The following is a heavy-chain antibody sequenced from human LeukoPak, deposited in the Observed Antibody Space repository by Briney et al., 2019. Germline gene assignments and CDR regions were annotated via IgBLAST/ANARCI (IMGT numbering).Heavy chain of an antibody. J-gene: IGHJ3*02. CDR3: ARASDNWGLGPDAFDI. V-gene: IGHV3-53*01. D-gene: IGHD7-27*01. Sequence: GGSLRLSCAASGFTVSSNYMSWVRQALGKGLEWVSVIYSGGSTYYADSVKGRFTISRDNSKNTLYLQMNSLRAEDTAVYYCARASDNWGLGPDAFDIWGQGTMVTVSS. CDR2: IYSGGST. CDR1: GFTVSSNY.